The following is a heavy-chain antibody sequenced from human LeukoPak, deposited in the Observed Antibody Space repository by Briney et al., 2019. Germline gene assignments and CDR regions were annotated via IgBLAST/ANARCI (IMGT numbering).Heavy chain of an antibody. J-gene: IGHJ4*02. CDR2: IYHSGST. CDR1: GYSISSGYY. CDR3: ARDFGVRGAPGYFDY. V-gene: IGHV4-38-2*02. Sequence: SETLSLTCAVSGYSISSGYYWGWIRQPPGKGLEWIGSIYHSGSTYYNPSLKSRVTISVDTSKNQFSLKLSSVTAADTAVYYCARDFGVRGAPGYFDYWGQGTLVTVSS. D-gene: IGHD3-10*01.